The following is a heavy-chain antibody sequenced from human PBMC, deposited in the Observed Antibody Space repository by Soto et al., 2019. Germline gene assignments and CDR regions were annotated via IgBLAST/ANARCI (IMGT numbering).Heavy chain of an antibody. J-gene: IGHJ4*02. CDR1: GGSISSGGYY. D-gene: IGHD3-22*01. Sequence: PSETLSLTCTVSGGSISSGGYYWSWIRQHPGKGLEWIGYIYYSGSTYYNPSLKSRVTISVDTSKNQFSLKLSSVTAADTAVYYCARFPHLYGDSSGYYYAQDNDYWGQGTLVTVSS. CDR3: ARFPHLYGDSSGYYYAQDNDY. V-gene: IGHV4-31*03. CDR2: IYYSGST.